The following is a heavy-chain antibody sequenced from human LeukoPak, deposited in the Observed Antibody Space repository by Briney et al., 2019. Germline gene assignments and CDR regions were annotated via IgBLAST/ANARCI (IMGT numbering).Heavy chain of an antibody. V-gene: IGHV3-23*01. CDR1: GFTFSSYA. CDR3: AKWAYYDFWSGLYYMDV. CDR2: ISGSGGST. Sequence: GGSLRLSCAASGFTFSSYAMSWVRQAPGKGLEWVSAISGSGGSTYYADSVKGRFTISRDNSKNTLYLQMNSLRAEDTAVYYCAKWAYYDFWSGLYYMDVWGKGTTVTVSS. J-gene: IGHJ6*03. D-gene: IGHD3-3*01.